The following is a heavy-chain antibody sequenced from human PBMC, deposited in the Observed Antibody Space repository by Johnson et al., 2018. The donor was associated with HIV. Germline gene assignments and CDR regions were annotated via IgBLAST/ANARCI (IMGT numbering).Heavy chain of an antibody. CDR3: AKEAGNSSWIPLYDAFDI. Sequence: VQLVESGGGLVQPGRSLRISCAAYRFTFDDYAMHWVRQAPGKGLEWVSGIRWNSGSIGYADSVKGRFTISRDNAKNSLYLQMNSLRAEDTALYYCAKEAGNSSWIPLYDAFDIWGQGTMVTVSS. D-gene: IGHD6-13*01. CDR1: RFTFDDYA. CDR2: IRWNSGSI. J-gene: IGHJ3*02. V-gene: IGHV3-9*01.